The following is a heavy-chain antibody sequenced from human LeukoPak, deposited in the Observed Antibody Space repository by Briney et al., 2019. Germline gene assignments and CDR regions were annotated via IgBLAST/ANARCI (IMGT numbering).Heavy chain of an antibody. J-gene: IGHJ6*04. CDR2: IYTSGST. CDR3: ARDTIATRRMDV. V-gene: IGHV4-4*07. CDR1: GDSISSYY. Sequence: SETLSLTCTASGDSISSYYWSWIRQPAGKGLEWIGRIYTSGSTNYNPSLKSRVTMSVDTSKNQFSLKLSSVTAADTAVYYCARDTIATRRMDVWGKGITVTVSS. D-gene: IGHD6-6*01.